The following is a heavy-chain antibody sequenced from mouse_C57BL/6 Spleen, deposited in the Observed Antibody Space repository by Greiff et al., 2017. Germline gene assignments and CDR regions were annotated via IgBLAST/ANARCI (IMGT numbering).Heavy chain of an antibody. CDR2: IDPEDGDT. D-gene: IGHD3-1*01. V-gene: IGHV14-2*01. CDR3: ARGPGVEY. J-gene: IGHJ2*01. Sequence: VQLQQSGAGLVKPGASVKLSCTASGFTINDYYMHWVKQRPEPGLEWIGSIDPEDGDTNYDPKFQGKATITAHTSSNTAYLQLSSLTAEDTAVYYCARGPGVEYWGQGTTLTVSA. CDR1: GFTINDYY.